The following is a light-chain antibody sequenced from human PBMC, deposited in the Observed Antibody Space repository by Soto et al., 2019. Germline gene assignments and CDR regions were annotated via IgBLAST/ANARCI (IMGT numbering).Light chain of an antibody. Sequence: EIVVTHSLGTLSLSPRERATLSCRASQSVSRTYLAWYQQKPVQAPRLLILGASERVKGIPARFSGSGSGTEFTLSISSLQSDDFAIYYCQQYNTWLWPFG. CDR1: QSVSRTY. J-gene: IGKJ2*01. CDR3: QQYNTWLWP. V-gene: IGKV3-15*01. CDR2: GAS.